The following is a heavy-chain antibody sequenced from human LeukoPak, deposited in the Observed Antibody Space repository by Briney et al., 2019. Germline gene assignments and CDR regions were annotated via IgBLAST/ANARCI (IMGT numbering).Heavy chain of an antibody. CDR1: GYTFTGYY. D-gene: IGHD3-9*01. J-gene: IGHJ5*02. CDR2: INPNSGGT. CDR3: AREYYDILTGRTNWFDP. V-gene: IGHV1-2*04. Sequence: GASVTVSCKASGYTFTGYYMHWVRQAPGQGLEWMGWINPNSGGTNYAQKFQGWVTMTRDTSISTACMELSRLRSDDTAVYYCAREYYDILTGRTNWFDPWGQGTLVTVSS.